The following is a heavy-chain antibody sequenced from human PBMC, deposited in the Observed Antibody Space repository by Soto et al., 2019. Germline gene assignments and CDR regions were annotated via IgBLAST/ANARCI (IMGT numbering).Heavy chain of an antibody. CDR2: ISSSSSYI. V-gene: IGHV3-21*06. J-gene: IGHJ5*02. Sequence: PGGSLRLSCAASGFIFSSYSMNWVRQAPGKGLEWVSSISSSSSYIYYADSVKGRFTISRDNAQNSGFLQMNSLEAGDTGTYYCARDQDLEIGSSYYDRLDLWGLGSLVTVSS. D-gene: IGHD3-22*01. CDR3: ARDQDLEIGSSYYDRLDL. CDR1: GFIFSSYS.